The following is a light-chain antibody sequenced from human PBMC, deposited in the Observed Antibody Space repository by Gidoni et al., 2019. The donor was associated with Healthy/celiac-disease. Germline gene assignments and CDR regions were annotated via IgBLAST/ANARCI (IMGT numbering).Light chain of an antibody. CDR3: QQYGSSPLIT. V-gene: IGKV3-20*01. CDR1: QSVSSSY. CDR2: GAS. J-gene: IGKJ5*01. Sequence: EIVLTQSPCTLSLSPAERATLSCRASQSVSSSYLAWYQQKPGQAPRLLIYGASSRATGIPDRFSGSGSGTDFTLTISRLEPEDFAVYYCQQYGSSPLITFGQGTRLEIK.